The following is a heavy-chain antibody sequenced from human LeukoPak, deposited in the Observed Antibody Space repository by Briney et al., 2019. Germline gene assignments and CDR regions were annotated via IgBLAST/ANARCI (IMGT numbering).Heavy chain of an antibody. J-gene: IGHJ4*02. CDR2: ISGDGRAV. Sequence: SLSLSRTASGLALSHVEMDWVRRTPGRGGQWVARISGDGRAVSYADPVKGRFTISREEPKNSLHLQMNTLTAEDSGLYYCAILVAAIQFDSWGPGTLVTVSS. CDR3: AILVAAIQFDS. V-gene: IGHV3-48*03. D-gene: IGHD2-15*01. CDR1: GLALSHVE.